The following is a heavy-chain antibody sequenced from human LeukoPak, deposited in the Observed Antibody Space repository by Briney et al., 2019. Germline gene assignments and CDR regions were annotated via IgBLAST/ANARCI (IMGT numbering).Heavy chain of an antibody. CDR3: AIDPVAHSEGPIDY. V-gene: IGHV3-33*01. J-gene: IGHJ4*02. Sequence: PGGSLRLSCAASGFTFSSYGMHWVRQAPGKGLEWVAVILYDRINKYYPHSVKGPFTISRHNSQNTLYLQMNSLRAEDTAVYYCAIDPVAHSEGPIDYWGQGTLVTVSS. CDR1: GFTFSSYG. D-gene: IGHD1-26*01. CDR2: ILYDRINK.